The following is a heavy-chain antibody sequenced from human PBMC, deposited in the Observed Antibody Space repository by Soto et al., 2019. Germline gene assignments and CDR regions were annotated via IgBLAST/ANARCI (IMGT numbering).Heavy chain of an antibody. J-gene: IGHJ4*02. CDR3: ASTYYYDSSGYYYESPVY. Sequence: GGCLRLSCAASGFTFSSYWMSWVRQAPGKGLEWVANIKQDGSEKYYVDSVKGRFTISRDNAKNSLYLQMNSLRAEDTAVYYCASTYYYDSSGYYYESPVYWGQGTLVTVSS. CDR1: GFTFSSYW. V-gene: IGHV3-7*03. D-gene: IGHD3-22*01. CDR2: IKQDGSEK.